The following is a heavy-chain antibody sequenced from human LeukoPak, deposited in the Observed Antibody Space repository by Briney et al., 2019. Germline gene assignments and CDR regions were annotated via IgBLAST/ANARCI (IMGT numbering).Heavy chain of an antibody. Sequence: GGSLRLSCAASGFTFSSYSTNWVRQAPGEGLEWVSSISSSSSYIYYADSVKGRFTISRDNAKNSLYLQMNSLRAEDTALYHCARPIGSSGYYVDAFDIWGQGTMVTVSS. CDR3: ARPIGSSGYYVDAFDI. D-gene: IGHD3-22*01. CDR1: GFTFSSYS. CDR2: ISSSSSYI. V-gene: IGHV3-21*04. J-gene: IGHJ3*02.